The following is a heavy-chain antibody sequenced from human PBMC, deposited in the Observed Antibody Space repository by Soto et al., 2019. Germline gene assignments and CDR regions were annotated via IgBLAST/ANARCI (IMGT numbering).Heavy chain of an antibody. V-gene: IGHV2-5*01. CDR1: GFSLTNTGVT. Sequence: SVPTLVNPTQTLTLTCTFSGFSLTNTGVTVGWIRQPPGKALEWLALMYWHDDKRYNPSLRNRLTIAKDTSKKRVVLTLANVGPVDTATYFCAHSHFEILTGPFESWGGGTLVTVSS. J-gene: IGHJ5*01. D-gene: IGHD3-9*01. CDR3: AHSHFEILTGPFES. CDR2: MYWHDDK.